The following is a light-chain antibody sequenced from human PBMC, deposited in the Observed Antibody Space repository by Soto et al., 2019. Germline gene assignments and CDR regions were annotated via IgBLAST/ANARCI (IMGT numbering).Light chain of an antibody. J-gene: IGKJ1*01. CDR2: TTS. Sequence: DIQMTHSASSLSASPGDRVTISCWAGQSISSYLNWYQQKKGKAPTLLIYTTSSLESGVPSRFSGSGYGTDFNLTISSLQTEDFATYYCQQSYSTPETFGQGTKVDIK. CDR3: QQSYSTPET. V-gene: IGKV1-39*01. CDR1: QSISSY.